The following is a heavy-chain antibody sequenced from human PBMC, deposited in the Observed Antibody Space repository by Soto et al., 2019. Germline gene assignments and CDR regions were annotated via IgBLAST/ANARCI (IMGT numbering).Heavy chain of an antibody. CDR2: INPNSGGT. CDR1: GYTFTGYY. Sequence: GASVQVSCKASGYTFTGYYMHWVRQAPGQGLEWMGWINPNSGGTNYAQKFQGRVTMTRDTSISTAYMELSRLRSDDTAVYYCARDHMTTADYYYYYYGMDVWGQGNTVTVS. V-gene: IGHV1-2*02. D-gene: IGHD4-4*01. J-gene: IGHJ6*02. CDR3: ARDHMTTADYYYYYYGMDV.